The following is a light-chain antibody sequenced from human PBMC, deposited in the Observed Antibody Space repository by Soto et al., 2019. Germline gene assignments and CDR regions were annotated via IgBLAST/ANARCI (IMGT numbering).Light chain of an antibody. V-gene: IGLV1-40*01. CDR1: SANIGAGYD. CDR3: QSYDGTPSGSYV. Sequence: QSVLTQPPSLSGAPGQRVTISCTGSSANIGAGYDVHWYQQLPRTAPKLLIYGNSNRPSGVPDRFSASKSGTSASLAITGLQAEDEDDYYCQSYDGTPSGSYVFGNRPQVTLX. J-gene: IGLJ1*01. CDR2: GNS.